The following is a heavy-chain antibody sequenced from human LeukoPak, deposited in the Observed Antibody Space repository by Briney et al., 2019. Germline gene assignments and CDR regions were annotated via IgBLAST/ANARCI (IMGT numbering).Heavy chain of an antibody. Sequence: QSGGSLRLSCAASGFTFSNYAMSWVRQVPGKGLEWVSAISGSGGSTYYADSVKGRFTISRDNSKNTLYLQMNSLRAEDTAVYYCAKIYRSYGSGSYRPDDDYWGQGTLVTVSS. J-gene: IGHJ4*02. V-gene: IGHV3-23*01. CDR2: ISGSGGST. CDR3: AKIYRSYGSGSYRPDDDY. CDR1: GFTFSNYA. D-gene: IGHD3-10*01.